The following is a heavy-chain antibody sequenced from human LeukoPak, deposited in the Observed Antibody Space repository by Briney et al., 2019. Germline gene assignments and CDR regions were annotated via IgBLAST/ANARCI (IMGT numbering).Heavy chain of an antibody. CDR1: GFTFSSYA. Sequence: GGSLRLSCAASGFTFSSYAMSWVRQAPGKGLEWVSAISGSGGSTYYADSVKGRFTISRDNSKNTLYLQMNSLRAEDTAVYYCARDKHSRLRDNWFDPWGQGTLVTVSS. D-gene: IGHD4-17*01. J-gene: IGHJ5*02. V-gene: IGHV3-23*01. CDR2: ISGSGGST. CDR3: ARDKHSRLRDNWFDP.